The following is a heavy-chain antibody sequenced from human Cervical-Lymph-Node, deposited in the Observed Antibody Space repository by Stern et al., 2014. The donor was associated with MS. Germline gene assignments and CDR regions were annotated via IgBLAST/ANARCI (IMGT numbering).Heavy chain of an antibody. J-gene: IGHJ4*02. V-gene: IGHV1-2*06. Sequence: QVQLVESGAEVKKPGASVNVSCKATGYTFTDYNMHWVRQAPGQGLEWMGRINPNGGGADYSQKFRGRVTMTLDMSISTAYMALSRLRSDDTAVYYCARDRYFGSGTFDHWGLGTLVTVYS. D-gene: IGHD3-10*01. CDR3: ARDRYFGSGTFDH. CDR1: GYTFTDYN. CDR2: INPNGGGA.